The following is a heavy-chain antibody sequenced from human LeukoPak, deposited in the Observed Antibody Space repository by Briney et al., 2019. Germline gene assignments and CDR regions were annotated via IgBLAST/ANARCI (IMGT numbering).Heavy chain of an antibody. J-gene: IGHJ4*02. CDR2: IIPILGIA. Sequence: ASVKVSCKASGGTFSSYAISWVRQAPGQGLEWMGRIIPILGIANYAQKFQGRDTITADKSTSTAYMELSSLRSEDTAVYYCARNYYDSSGYSASFDYWGQGTLVTVSS. V-gene: IGHV1-69*04. CDR1: GGTFSSYA. CDR3: ARNYYDSSGYSASFDY. D-gene: IGHD3-22*01.